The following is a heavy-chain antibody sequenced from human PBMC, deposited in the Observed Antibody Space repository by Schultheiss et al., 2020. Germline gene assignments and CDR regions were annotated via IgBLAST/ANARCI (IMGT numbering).Heavy chain of an antibody. CDR2: IKQDASEK. D-gene: IGHD6-19*01. V-gene: IGHV3-7*04. J-gene: IGHJ4*02. Sequence: GGSLRLSCAASGFTFSNYWMTWVRQAPGKGLEWLANIKQDASEKHYVDSVKGRFTISRDNAKNSLYLQMNSLRAEDTAVYYCARGGYSSGWHGRLPDYWGQGTLVTVSS. CDR1: GFTFSNYW. CDR3: ARGGYSSGWHGRLPDY.